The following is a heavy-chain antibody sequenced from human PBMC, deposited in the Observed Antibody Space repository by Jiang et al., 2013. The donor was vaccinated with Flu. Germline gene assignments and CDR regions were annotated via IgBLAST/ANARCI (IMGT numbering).Heavy chain of an antibody. D-gene: IGHD3-22*01. CDR3: ARLGDYYDSSGYRDAFDI. CDR2: IYYSGST. CDR1: GGSISSYY. Sequence: TLVPPPRTVSGGSISSYYWSWIRQPPGKGLEWIGYIYYSGSTNYNPSLKSRVTISVDTSKNQFSLKLSSVTAADTAVYYCARLGDYYDSSGYRDAFDIWGQGTMVTVSS. J-gene: IGHJ3*02. V-gene: IGHV4-59*08.